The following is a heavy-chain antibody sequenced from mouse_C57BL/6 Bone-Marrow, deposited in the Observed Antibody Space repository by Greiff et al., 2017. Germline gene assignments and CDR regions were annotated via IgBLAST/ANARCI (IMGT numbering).Heavy chain of an antibody. CDR2: INPSNGGT. D-gene: IGHD2-2*01. CDR3: TRDGYGGFAC. V-gene: IGHV1-53*01. J-gene: IGHJ3*01. Sequence: QVQLQQPGAELVKPGASVKLSCKASGYTFTSYYMYWVKQRPGQGLEWIGEINPSNGGTNFNEKFKSKATLTVDKSSSAAYMQLSSLTSEDSAVYYCTRDGYGGFACWGQGTLVTVSA. CDR1: GYTFTSYY.